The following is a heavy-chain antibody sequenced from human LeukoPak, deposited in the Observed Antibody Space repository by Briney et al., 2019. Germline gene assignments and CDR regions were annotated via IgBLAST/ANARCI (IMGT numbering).Heavy chain of an antibody. Sequence: PGGSLRLSCAASGFTFSNAWMSWVRQAPGKGLEWVSAISGSGGSTYYADSVKGRFTISRDNSKNTLYLQMNSLRAEDTAVYYCAKDPPRCSSTSCSRWGVNWFDPWGQGTLVTVSS. D-gene: IGHD2-2*01. CDR2: ISGSGGST. V-gene: IGHV3-23*01. J-gene: IGHJ5*02. CDR3: AKDPPRCSSTSCSRWGVNWFDP. CDR1: GFTFSNAW.